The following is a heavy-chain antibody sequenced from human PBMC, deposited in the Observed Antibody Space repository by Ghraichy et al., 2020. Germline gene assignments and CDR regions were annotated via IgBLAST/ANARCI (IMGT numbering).Heavy chain of an antibody. D-gene: IGHD6-13*01. J-gene: IGHJ4*02. CDR1: GFTFSSYG. CDR2: ISYDGSNK. Sequence: GGSLRLSCAASGFTFSSYGMHWVRQAPGKGLEWVAVISYDGSNKYYADSVKGRFTISRDNSKNTLYLQMNSLRAEDTAVYYCAKDPWAAAGRGLVNYFDYWGQGTLVTVSS. V-gene: IGHV3-30*18. CDR3: AKDPWAAAGRGLVNYFDY.